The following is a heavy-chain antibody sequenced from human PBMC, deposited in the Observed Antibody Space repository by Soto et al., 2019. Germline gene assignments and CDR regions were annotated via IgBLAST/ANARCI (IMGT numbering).Heavy chain of an antibody. V-gene: IGHV1-18*01. CDR3: ARARPGYCSGGSCYFD. Sequence: ASVKVSCKASGYTFTSYGISWVRQAPGQGLEWMGWISAYNGNTNYAQKLQGRVTMTTDTSTSTAYMELRSLRSDDTAVYYCARARPGYCSGGSCYFDWGQGTLVTVSS. CDR1: GYTFTSYG. J-gene: IGHJ4*02. CDR2: ISAYNGNT. D-gene: IGHD2-15*01.